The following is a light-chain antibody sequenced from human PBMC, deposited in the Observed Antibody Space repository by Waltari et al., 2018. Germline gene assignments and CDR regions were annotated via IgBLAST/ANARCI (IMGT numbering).Light chain of an antibody. CDR3: CSYAGSITFWV. CDR1: TSDVGGYHH. CDR2: DVT. J-gene: IGLJ3*02. Sequence: QSALTQPRSVSGSPGQSVTISCPGTTSDVGGYHHFSWYHHHPGKAPKLIIYDVTKRPSGVPDRFSASKSDNTASLTISGLQAEDEADYYCCSYAGSITFWVFGGGTKLTVL. V-gene: IGLV2-11*01.